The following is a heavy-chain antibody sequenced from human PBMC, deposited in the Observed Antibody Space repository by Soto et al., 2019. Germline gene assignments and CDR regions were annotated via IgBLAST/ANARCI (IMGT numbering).Heavy chain of an antibody. V-gene: IGHV1-69*01. CDR1: GGTFSSYA. D-gene: IGHD3-22*01. Sequence: QVQLVQSGAEVKKPGSSVKVSCKASGGTFSSYAISWVRRAPGQGLEWMGGIIPIFGTANYAQKFQGRVTITADESTSTAYMELSSLRSEDTAVYYCARGMAAHYDSSGKLDYWGQGTLVTVSS. CDR3: ARGMAAHYDSSGKLDY. J-gene: IGHJ4*02. CDR2: IIPIFGTA.